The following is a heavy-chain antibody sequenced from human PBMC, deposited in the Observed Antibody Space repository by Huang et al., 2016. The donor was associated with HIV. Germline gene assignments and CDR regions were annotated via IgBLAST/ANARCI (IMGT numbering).Heavy chain of an antibody. Sequence: EVHLVQSGAEVKEPGESLKISCQASGYNFDSYWIGWVRQMPGKGLEWMVVIYPGDSETRYDPSFQGQVTISADQSINTAYLQWSSLKASDTAIYFCARQGLWLPPTDPFDYWGQGTPVTVSA. CDR3: ARQGLWLPPTDPFDY. CDR2: IYPGDSET. V-gene: IGHV5-51*01. D-gene: IGHD3-10*01. J-gene: IGHJ4*02. CDR1: GYNFDSYW.